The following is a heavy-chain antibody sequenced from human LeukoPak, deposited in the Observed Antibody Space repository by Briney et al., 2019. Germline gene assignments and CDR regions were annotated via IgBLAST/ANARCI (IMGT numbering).Heavy chain of an antibody. D-gene: IGHD3-10*01. J-gene: IGHJ6*02. CDR2: IKKDGSEK. CDR1: GFTFSSYA. CDR3: ARDHMVRGYYYYDMDV. Sequence: GGSLRLSCAASGFTFSSYAMSWVRQAPGKGLEWVANIKKDGSEKYYVDSVKGRFTISRDNAKNSLYLQMNSLRAEDTAVYYCARDHMVRGYYYYDMDVWGQGTTVTVSS. V-gene: IGHV3-7*01.